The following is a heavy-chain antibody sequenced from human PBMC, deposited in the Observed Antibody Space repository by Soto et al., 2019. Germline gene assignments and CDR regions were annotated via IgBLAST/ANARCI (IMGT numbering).Heavy chain of an antibody. J-gene: IGHJ5*02. CDR3: ARSFGPDCSGGSCYQYNWFDP. Sequence: ASVKVSCKASGYTFTSYYMHWVRQAPGQGLEWMGMINPSGGSTSYAQKFQGRVTMTRDTSTSTVYMELSSLRSEDTAVYYCARSFGPDCSGGSCYQYNWFDPWGQGTLVTVSS. CDR2: INPSGGST. V-gene: IGHV1-46*01. D-gene: IGHD2-15*01. CDR1: GYTFTSYY.